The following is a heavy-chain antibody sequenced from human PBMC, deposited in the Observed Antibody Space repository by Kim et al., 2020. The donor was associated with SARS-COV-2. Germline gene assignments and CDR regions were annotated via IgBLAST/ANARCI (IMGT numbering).Heavy chain of an antibody. J-gene: IGHJ4*02. V-gene: IGHV4-39*01. CDR3: ARQVHGSGSYYKTPDY. D-gene: IGHD3-10*01. Sequence: LKSRVTISVDTSKNQFSLKLSSVTAADTAVYYCARQVHGSGSYYKTPDYWGQGTLVTVSS.